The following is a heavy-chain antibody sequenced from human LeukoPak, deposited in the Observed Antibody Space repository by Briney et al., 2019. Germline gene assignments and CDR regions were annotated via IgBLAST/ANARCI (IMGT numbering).Heavy chain of an antibody. CDR2: INHSGST. Sequence: SETLSLTCAVYGGSFSGYYWSWIRQPPGKGLEWIGEINHSGSTNYNPSLKSRVTISVDTSKNQFSLKLSSVTAADTAVYYCARGGGSRGYCSGGSCYSSWFDPWGQGTLVTVSS. CDR3: ARGGGSRGYCSGGSCYSSWFDP. CDR1: GGSFSGYY. D-gene: IGHD2-15*01. V-gene: IGHV4-34*01. J-gene: IGHJ5*02.